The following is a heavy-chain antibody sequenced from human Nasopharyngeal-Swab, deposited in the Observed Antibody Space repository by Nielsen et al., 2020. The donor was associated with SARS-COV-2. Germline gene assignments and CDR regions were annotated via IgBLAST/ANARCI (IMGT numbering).Heavy chain of an antibody. CDR2: ITPFDGNA. J-gene: IGHJ6*02. CDR1: GFSITYRF. Sequence: SVKVSCKASGFSITYRFLHWMRQAPGQALAWMGWITPFDGNAKYAQKFQGRVSITRDGSRTTASLELSSLRPDDTAMYFCASGQCINGVCNPTDGLDVWGQGTSVTVS. CDR3: ASGQCINGVCNPTDGLDV. V-gene: IGHV1-45*02. D-gene: IGHD2-8*01.